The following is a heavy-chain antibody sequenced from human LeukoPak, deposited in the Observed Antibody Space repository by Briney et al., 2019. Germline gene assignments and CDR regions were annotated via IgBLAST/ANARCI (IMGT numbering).Heavy chain of an antibody. CDR1: GFTFSSYA. V-gene: IGHV3-30-3*01. CDR3: AREIITTVGDYYYGMDV. Sequence: GGSLRLSCTASGFTFSSYAMHWVRQAPGKGLEWVAVISYDGSNKYYADSVKGRFTISRDNSKNTLYLQMNSLRAEDTAVYYCAREIITTVGDYYYGMDVWGQGTTVTVSS. J-gene: IGHJ6*02. CDR2: ISYDGSNK. D-gene: IGHD1-26*01.